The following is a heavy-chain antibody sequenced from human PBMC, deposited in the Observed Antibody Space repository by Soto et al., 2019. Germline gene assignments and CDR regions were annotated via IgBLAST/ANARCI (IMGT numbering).Heavy chain of an antibody. CDR1: GFSLSTSGVG. D-gene: IGHD2-15*01. CDR2: IYWNDDK. V-gene: IGHV2-5*01. Sequence: SGPTLVNPTQTLTLTCTFSGFSLSTSGVGVGWIRQPPGKALEWLALIYWNDDKRYSPSLKSRLTITKDTSKNQVVLTMTNMDPVDTATYXCAHRRGIVVELYYFDYWGPGTLVTVSS. J-gene: IGHJ4*02. CDR3: AHRRGIVVELYYFDY.